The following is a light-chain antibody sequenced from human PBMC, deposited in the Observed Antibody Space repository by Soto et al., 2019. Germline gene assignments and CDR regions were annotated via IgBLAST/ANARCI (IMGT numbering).Light chain of an antibody. CDR3: QQYHNWPA. V-gene: IGKV3-15*01. J-gene: IGKJ1*01. Sequence: EIVMTQSPATLSVSPIEIATLSFRASQSVFSSLAWFQQRPGQAPRLLIYGSATRATGIPARFSGSGSGTEFTLTISSLQSEDSAVYYCQQYHNWPAFGQGTKVDIK. CDR2: GSA. CDR1: QSVFSS.